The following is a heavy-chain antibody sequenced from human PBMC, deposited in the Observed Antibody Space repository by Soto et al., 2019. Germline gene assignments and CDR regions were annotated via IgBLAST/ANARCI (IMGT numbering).Heavy chain of an antibody. CDR3: ARGSTAMVTENWFDP. CDR2: IIPIIGTA. V-gene: IGHV1-69*01. J-gene: IGHJ5*02. CDR1: GYSFTGSY. D-gene: IGHD5-18*01. Sequence: VKLSCNASGYSFTGSYMHLVRQAPEQGLEWMGWIIPIIGTANYAQKFQGRVTITADESTSTAYMELSSLRSEDTAVYYCARGSTAMVTENWFDPWGQGTLVTVSS.